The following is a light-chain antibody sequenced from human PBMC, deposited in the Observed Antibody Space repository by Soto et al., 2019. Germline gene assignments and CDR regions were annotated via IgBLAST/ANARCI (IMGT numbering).Light chain of an antibody. J-gene: IGKJ1*01. CDR2: DAS. CDR1: QSVSSSY. CDR3: QQYSKWPWT. V-gene: IGKV3-20*01. Sequence: EIVLTQSPGTLSLSPGERATLSCRASQSVSSSYLAWYQQKPGQAPRLLIYDASSRATGIPDRFSGSGSGTDFTLTISRLEPEDFAVYYCQQYSKWPWTFGQGTKVEI.